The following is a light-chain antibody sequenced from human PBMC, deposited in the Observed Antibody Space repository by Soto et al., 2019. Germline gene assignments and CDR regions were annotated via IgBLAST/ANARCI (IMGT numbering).Light chain of an antibody. V-gene: IGKV3-20*01. CDR2: GAS. CDR3: QQCVSAPIT. CDR1: QSVSSNS. J-gene: IGKJ5*01. Sequence: EIVLTQSPGTLSLSPGERATLSCRASQSVSSNSLVWYQQKPGQAPRLLISGASSRATGIPDRFSGSGSGTDFTLTISRLEPEDFAVYYCQQCVSAPITFGQGTRLEIK.